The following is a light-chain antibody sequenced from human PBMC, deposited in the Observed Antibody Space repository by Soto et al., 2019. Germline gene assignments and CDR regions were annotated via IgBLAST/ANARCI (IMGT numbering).Light chain of an antibody. J-gene: IGLJ1*01. V-gene: IGLV2-14*01. CDR1: SSDVGAYNY. CDR3: TSYTRASTFV. Sequence: QSVLTQPASVSGSPGQSITISCTGTSSDVGAYNYVSWFQQHPGKAPKLMIYEVSNRPSGVSSRFSGFMSGNTASLTISGLQAEDGADYYCTSYTRASTFVFGTGTKLTVL. CDR2: EVS.